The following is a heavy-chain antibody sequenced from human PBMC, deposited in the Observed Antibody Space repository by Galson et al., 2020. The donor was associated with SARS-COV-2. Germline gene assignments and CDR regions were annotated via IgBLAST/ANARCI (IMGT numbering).Heavy chain of an antibody. J-gene: IGHJ5*02. CDR1: GYSISSGYY. Sequence: SETLSLTCTVSGYSISSGYYWGWIRQPPGKGLEWIGSIYHSGSTYYNPSLKSRVTISVDTSKNQFSLKLSSVTAADTAVYYCARASTPQLWSNWFDPWGQGTLVTVSS. V-gene: IGHV4-38-2*02. CDR2: IYHSGST. CDR3: ARASTPQLWSNWFDP. D-gene: IGHD5-18*01.